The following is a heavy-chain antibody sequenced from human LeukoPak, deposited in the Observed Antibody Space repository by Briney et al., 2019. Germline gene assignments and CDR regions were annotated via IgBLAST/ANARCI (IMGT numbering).Heavy chain of an antibody. J-gene: IGHJ6*02. CDR1: GGTFSSYA. D-gene: IGHD2-15*01. CDR2: IIPIFGTA. V-gene: IGHV1-69*13. CDR3: ARGYCSGGSCYRYGMDV. Sequence: PLASVKVSCKASGGTFSSYAISWVRQAPGQGLEWMGGIIPIFGTANYAQKFQGRVTITADESTSTAYMELSSLRSEDTAVYYCARGYCSGGSCYRYGMDVWGQGTTVTVSS.